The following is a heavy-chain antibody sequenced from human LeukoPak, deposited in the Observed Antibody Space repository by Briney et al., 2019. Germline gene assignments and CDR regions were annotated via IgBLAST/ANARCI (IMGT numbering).Heavy chain of an antibody. D-gene: IGHD3-10*01. Sequence: GASVKVSCKVSGYTLTELSMHWVRQAPGKGLEWMGGFDPEDGETIYAQKFQGRVTMTEDTSTDTAYMELSSLRSEDTAVYYCATAGIITMVRGPPLDYWGQGTLVTVSS. J-gene: IGHJ4*02. CDR1: GYTLTELS. V-gene: IGHV1-24*01. CDR3: ATAGIITMVRGPPLDY. CDR2: FDPEDGET.